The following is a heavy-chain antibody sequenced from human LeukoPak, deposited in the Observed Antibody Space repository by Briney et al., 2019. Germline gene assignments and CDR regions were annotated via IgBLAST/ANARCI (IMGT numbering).Heavy chain of an antibody. J-gene: IGHJ6*03. CDR2: ISSSSSTI. CDR1: GFTFSSYS. CDR3: ARVYGSSKWDYYYYMDV. V-gene: IGHV3-48*01. D-gene: IGHD6-6*01. Sequence: PGGSLRLSCAASGFTFSSYSMNWVRQAPGKGLEWVSYISSSSSTIYYADSVKGRFTISRDNAKNSLYLQMNSLRAEDTAVYYCARVYGSSKWDYYYYMDVWGKGTTVTVSS.